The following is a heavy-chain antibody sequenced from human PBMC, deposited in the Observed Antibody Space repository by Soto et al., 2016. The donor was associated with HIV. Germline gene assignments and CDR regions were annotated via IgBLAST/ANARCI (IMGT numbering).Heavy chain of an antibody. CDR1: GFTFSSYS. Sequence: EVQLVESGGGLVQPGGSLRLSCAASGFTFSSYSMNWVRQAPGKGLEWVSYISHSSSTIYYADSVKGRFTISRDNAKNSLYLQMNSLRAEDTAVYYCARDRSPKAGTTIGYYYYYYMDVVGRKGPRSPSP. CDR2: ISHSSSTI. J-gene: IGHJ6*03. D-gene: IGHD1-1*01. V-gene: IGHV3-48*01. CDR3: ARDRSPKAGTTIGYYYYYYMDV.